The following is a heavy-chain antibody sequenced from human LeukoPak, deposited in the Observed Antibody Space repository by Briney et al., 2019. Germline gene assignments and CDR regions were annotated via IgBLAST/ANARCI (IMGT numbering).Heavy chain of an antibody. D-gene: IGHD4-17*01. J-gene: IGHJ6*02. CDR2: ISYTGST. V-gene: IGHV4-31*03. Sequence: SQTLSLTCTVSGGSISSGNYYWNWIRQFPGKGLEWIGFISYTGSTHYNPSLKSRVSISQDTSQNQFSLRLSSVTAADTAVYYCARDGARLTGTSGMDVWGHGTTVTVSS. CDR1: GGSISSGNYY. CDR3: ARDGARLTGTSGMDV.